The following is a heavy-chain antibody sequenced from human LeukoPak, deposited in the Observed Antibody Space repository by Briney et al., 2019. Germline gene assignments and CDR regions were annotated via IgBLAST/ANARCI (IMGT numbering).Heavy chain of an antibody. Sequence: GGSLRLSCAASGFTFSSYEMNWVRQAPGKGLEWISYITTSGTTLDYADSVKGRFTISRDNAKNSLYLQMSSLRAEDTAVYYCTRVEETATTAAIIRKYSYYYYYMDVWGKGNTVTVSS. D-gene: IGHD4-11*01. V-gene: IGHV3-48*03. CDR1: GFTFSSYE. CDR2: ITTSGTTL. J-gene: IGHJ6*03. CDR3: TRVEETATTAAIIRKYSYYYYYMDV.